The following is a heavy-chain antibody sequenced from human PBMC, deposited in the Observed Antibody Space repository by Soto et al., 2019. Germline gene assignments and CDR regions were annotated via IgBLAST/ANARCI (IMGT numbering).Heavy chain of an antibody. CDR3: ARDKKNYYDSSGYPWDWFDP. D-gene: IGHD3-22*01. Sequence: ASVKVSCKASGYTFTSYGISWVRQAPGQGLEWMGWISAYNGNTNYAQKLQGRVTMTTDTSTSTAYMELRSLRSDDTAVYYCARDKKNYYDSSGYPWDWFDPWVQGTLVTVSS. CDR1: GYTFTSYG. J-gene: IGHJ5*02. V-gene: IGHV1-18*01. CDR2: ISAYNGNT.